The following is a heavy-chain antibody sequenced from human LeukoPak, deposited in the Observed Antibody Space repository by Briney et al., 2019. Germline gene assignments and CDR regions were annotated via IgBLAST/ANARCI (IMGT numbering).Heavy chain of an antibody. Sequence: SETLSLTCTVSGGSISSYYWNWIRQPAGKGLEWIGRIYTNGSTNYNPSLKSRVTMSVDTSKNQFSLKLSSVTAADTAVYYCARHLAVAEAFDIWGQGTMVTVSS. V-gene: IGHV4-4*07. CDR3: ARHLAVAEAFDI. J-gene: IGHJ3*02. CDR2: IYTNGST. CDR1: GGSISSYY. D-gene: IGHD6-19*01.